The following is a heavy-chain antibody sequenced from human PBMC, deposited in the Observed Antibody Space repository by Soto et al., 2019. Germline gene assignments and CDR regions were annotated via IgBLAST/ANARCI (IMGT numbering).Heavy chain of an antibody. CDR1: GFSFNTYA. Sequence: GGSLRLSCAASGFSFNTYAMTWVRQAPGKGLEWVSGISGNSGSTYYADSVKRRFTVSRDNSKNTVYLQMNSLRGDDTAVYYCAKVSVVVLAAGDWFDPWGQGTLVTVSS. CDR2: ISGNSGST. J-gene: IGHJ5*02. CDR3: AKVSVVVLAAGDWFDP. V-gene: IGHV3-23*01. D-gene: IGHD2-15*01.